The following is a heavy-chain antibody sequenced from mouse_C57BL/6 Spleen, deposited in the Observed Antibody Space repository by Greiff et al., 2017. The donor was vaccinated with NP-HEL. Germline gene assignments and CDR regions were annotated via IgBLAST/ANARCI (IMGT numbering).Heavy chain of an antibody. CDR2: ISNGGGST. V-gene: IGHV5-12*01. Sequence: EVQLVESGGGLVQPGGSLKLSCAASGFTFSDYYMYWVRQTPEKRLEWVAYISNGGGSTYYPDTVKGRFTISIDNAKNTPYLQMSRLKSEDTAMYYGARHDDYGGGYYAMDYWGQGTSVTVSS. D-gene: IGHD2-4*01. J-gene: IGHJ4*01. CDR1: GFTFSDYY. CDR3: ARHDDYGGGYYAMDY.